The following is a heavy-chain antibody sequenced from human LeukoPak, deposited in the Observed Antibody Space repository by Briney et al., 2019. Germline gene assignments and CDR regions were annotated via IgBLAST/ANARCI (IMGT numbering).Heavy chain of an antibody. J-gene: IGHJ4*02. CDR3: AKAPDYGDY. Sequence: GGSLRLSCAASGFTFSSYGMHWVRQAPDKGLEWVAVISYDGSNKYYADSVKGRFTISRDNSKNTLYLQMNSLRAEDTAVYYCAKAPDYGDYWGQGTLVTVSS. CDR1: GFTFSSYG. CDR2: ISYDGSNK. V-gene: IGHV3-30*18.